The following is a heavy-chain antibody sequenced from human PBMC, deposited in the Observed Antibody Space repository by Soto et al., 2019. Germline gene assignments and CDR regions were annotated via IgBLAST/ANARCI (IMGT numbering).Heavy chain of an antibody. J-gene: IGHJ6*02. CDR3: AKGESTSSEPYYGMDV. V-gene: IGHV3-23*01. Sequence: GGSLRLSCAASGFTFNDYGMSWCRQAPGKGLEWVSTISGGSGHIFYADFVKGRFTISRDNSRNTLYLQMSSLRVDDTAIYYCAKGESTSSEPYYGMDVWGQGTTVTVSS. CDR2: ISGGSGHI. D-gene: IGHD2-2*01. CDR1: GFTFNDYG.